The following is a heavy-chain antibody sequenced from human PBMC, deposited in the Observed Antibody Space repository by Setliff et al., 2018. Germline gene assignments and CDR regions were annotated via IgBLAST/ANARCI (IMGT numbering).Heavy chain of an antibody. J-gene: IGHJ5*02. D-gene: IGHD3-10*01. Sequence: GGSLRLSCAASGFTFSGYDMSWVRQAPGKGLEWVSVIYTGGSTYYAGSMTCRFTISRDTSKNTLYLQMNSLRTEYTAVYYCARGNYGSGSPVYVWFDPWGQGTLVTVSS. CDR3: ARGNYGSGSPVYVWFDP. V-gene: IGHV3-66*02. CDR1: GFTFSGYD. CDR2: IYTGGST.